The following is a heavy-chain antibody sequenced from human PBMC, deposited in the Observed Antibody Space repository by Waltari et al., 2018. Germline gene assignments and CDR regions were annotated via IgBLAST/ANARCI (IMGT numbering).Heavy chain of an antibody. Sequence: QLQLQESGPGLVQPSGTLSLTCTASGHISSTTSYWGWIRQPPGKGLEWIGSMCSSGPTYYNPSLKSRVTISVDTSKNQFSLRLSSVTAADTAVYYCARRSRGSGSYAFGAFDIWGQGTMVIVSS. CDR1: GHISSTTSY. CDR3: ARRSRGSGSYAFGAFDI. D-gene: IGHD1-26*01. J-gene: IGHJ3*02. V-gene: IGHV4-39*01. CDR2: MCSSGPT.